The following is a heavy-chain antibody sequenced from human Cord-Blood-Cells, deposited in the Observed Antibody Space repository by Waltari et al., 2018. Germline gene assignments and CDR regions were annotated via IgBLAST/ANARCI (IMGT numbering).Heavy chain of an antibody. CDR3: ARVSSSGWFDY. Sequence: QVQLQESGPGLVKPSETLSLTCTVSGGSISSYYWSGIRQPPGEGLEWIGYICYSGSTNYNPSLKGRVTISVDTSKNQFSLKLSSVTAADTAVYYCARVSSSGWFDYWGQGTLVTVSS. J-gene: IGHJ4*02. V-gene: IGHV4-59*01. CDR2: ICYSGST. CDR1: GGSISSYY. D-gene: IGHD6-19*01.